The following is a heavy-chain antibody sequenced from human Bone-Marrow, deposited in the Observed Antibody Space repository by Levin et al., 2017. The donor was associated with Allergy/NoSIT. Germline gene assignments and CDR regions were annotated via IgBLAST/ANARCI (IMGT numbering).Heavy chain of an antibody. Sequence: SETLSLTCAVSGGSVNNYYWSWIRQPPGKGLAWIGEISHRGSSNYNPSLKSRVTMSVDTSKNQVSLNLTSVTAADTGVYYCARGGPVVATTNWFDPWGQGTLVTVSS. CDR3: ARGGPVVATTNWFDP. V-gene: IGHV4-34*01. CDR1: GGSVNNYY. CDR2: ISHRGSS. D-gene: IGHD5-12*01. J-gene: IGHJ5*02.